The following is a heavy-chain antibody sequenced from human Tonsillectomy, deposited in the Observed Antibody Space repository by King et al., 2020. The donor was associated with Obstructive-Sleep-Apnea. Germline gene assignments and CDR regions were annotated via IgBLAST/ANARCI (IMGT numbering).Heavy chain of an antibody. CDR2: IYYSGSS. CDR3: ARSPYGSGIIDYFDP. D-gene: IGHD3-10*01. CDR1: GGSISTYY. V-gene: IGHV4-59*01. J-gene: IGHJ5*02. Sequence: VQLQESGPGLVKPSETLSLTCTVSGGSISTYYWSWLRQPPGKRLGWVGYIYYSGSSNYNPSLKRRVSISVDTAKNQFSLKLTSVTAADTAVYYCARSPYGSGIIDYFDPWGQGTLVTVSS.